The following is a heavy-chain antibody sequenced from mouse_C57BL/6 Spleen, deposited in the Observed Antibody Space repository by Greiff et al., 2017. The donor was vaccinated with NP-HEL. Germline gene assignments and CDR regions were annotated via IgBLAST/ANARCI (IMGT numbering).Heavy chain of an antibody. J-gene: IGHJ2*01. V-gene: IGHV5-17*01. D-gene: IGHD1-1*02. CDR1: GFTFSDYG. Sequence: EVQLVESGGGLVKPGGSLKLSCAASGFTFSDYGMHWVRQAPEKGLEWVAYISSGSSTIYYADTVQGQFTISRDNAKNTLFLQMTSLRSEDTAMYYCARGGGNYFDYWGQGTTLTVSS. CDR2: ISSGSSTI. CDR3: ARGGGNYFDY.